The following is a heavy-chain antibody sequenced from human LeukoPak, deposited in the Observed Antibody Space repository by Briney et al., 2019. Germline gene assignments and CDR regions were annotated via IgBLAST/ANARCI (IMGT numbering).Heavy chain of an antibody. V-gene: IGHV4-30-2*01. CDR1: GGSISSGGYS. D-gene: IGHD3-16*01. CDR3: ARVGYYVNFDP. CDR2: IYHSGST. Sequence: SETLSLTCAVSGGSISSGGYSWSWIRQPPGKGLEWIGYIYHSGSTYYNPSLKSRVTISVDRSKNQFSLKLSSVTAADTAVYYCARVGYYVNFDPWGQGTLVTVSS. J-gene: IGHJ5*02.